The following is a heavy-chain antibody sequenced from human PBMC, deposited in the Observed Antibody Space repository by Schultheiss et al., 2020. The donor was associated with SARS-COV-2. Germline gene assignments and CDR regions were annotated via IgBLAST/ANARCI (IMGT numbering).Heavy chain of an antibody. CDR2: ISGSGGST. V-gene: IGHV3-23*01. D-gene: IGHD3-3*01. CDR1: GFTFSSYA. CDR3: AKGHLRFLEWLYNDY. J-gene: IGHJ4*02. Sequence: GESLKISCAASGFTFSSYAMSWVRQAPGKGLEWVSAISGSGGSTYYADSVKGRFTISRDNSKNTLYLQMNSLRAEDTAVYYCAKGHLRFLEWLYNDYWGQGTLVTVSS.